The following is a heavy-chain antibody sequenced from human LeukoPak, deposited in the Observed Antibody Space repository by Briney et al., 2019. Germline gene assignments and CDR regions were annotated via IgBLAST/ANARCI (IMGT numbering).Heavy chain of an antibody. CDR3: ARDRRRDGYNWIDY. D-gene: IGHD5-24*01. CDR2: IWYDGSNK. V-gene: IGHV3-33*01. CDR1: GFTFSSYG. J-gene: IGHJ4*02. Sequence: PGGSLRLSCAASGFTFSSYGMHWVRQAPGKGLEWVAVIWYDGSNKYYADSVKGRFTISRDNSKNTLYLQMNSLRAEDTAVYYCARDRRRDGYNWIDYRGQGTLVTVSS.